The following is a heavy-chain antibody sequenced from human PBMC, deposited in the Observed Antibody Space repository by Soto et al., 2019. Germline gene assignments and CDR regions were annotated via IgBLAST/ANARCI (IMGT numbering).Heavy chain of an antibody. CDR3: AKGTYYYGSAPYYFDY. Sequence: SLRLSCADSGFTFSSSAMCCVRQAPGRGLAWVSGISASGGSTYYADSVIGRFTSSRDNSKNTLYLQMNSLRAEETAVYYFAKGTYYYGSAPYYFDYWGQGTLVTVSS. D-gene: IGHD3-10*01. J-gene: IGHJ4*02. CDR1: GFTFSSSA. CDR2: ISASGGST. V-gene: IGHV3-23*01.